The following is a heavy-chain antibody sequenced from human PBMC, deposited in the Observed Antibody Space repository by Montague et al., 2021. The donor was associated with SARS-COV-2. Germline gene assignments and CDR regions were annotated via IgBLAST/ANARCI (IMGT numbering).Heavy chain of an antibody. Sequence: CAISGDSVPNNRAAWNWIRQSPSGGLQWLGRTYFRTQWFHHYAPXVEGRITVNADASKNHFSLQLTSVTPEDSAKYFFVRSQYSNTWFFDYWGQGAQVTVSS. CDR3: VRSQYSNTWFFDY. D-gene: IGHD6-6*01. CDR1: GDSVPNNRAA. V-gene: IGHV6-1*01. J-gene: IGHJ4*02. CDR2: TYFRTQWFH.